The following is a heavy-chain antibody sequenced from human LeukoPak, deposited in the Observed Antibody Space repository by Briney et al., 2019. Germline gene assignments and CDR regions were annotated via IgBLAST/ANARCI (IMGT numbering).Heavy chain of an antibody. CDR1: GFTSSIYA. D-gene: IGHD6-13*01. J-gene: IGHJ3*02. Sequence: GGSLRLSCTASGFTSSIYAMQWVRQAPGKGLEWVALSLFDGNIKYYADSVKGRFTISRDNSKNTLYLQMNSLRPKDTALYYCARTAHFYSNGFDIWGQGTMVTVSS. CDR3: ARTAHFYSNGFDI. CDR2: SLFDGNIK. V-gene: IGHV3-30-3*01.